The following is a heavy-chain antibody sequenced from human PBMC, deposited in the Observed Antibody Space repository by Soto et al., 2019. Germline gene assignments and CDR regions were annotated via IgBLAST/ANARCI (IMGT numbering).Heavy chain of an antibody. CDR2: IHPGDSDT. CDR3: ARHSGVAEDGTH. CDR1: GYSCTSYW. D-gene: IGHD6-13*01. Sequence: GESLKISCDASGYSCTSYWIGWVRQMPGKGLEWMGIIHPGDSDTRYSPSFQGQVAISADKSINTAYLQWSSLKASDTAMYYCARHSGVAEDGTHWGQGTLVTVSS. V-gene: IGHV5-51*01. J-gene: IGHJ1*01.